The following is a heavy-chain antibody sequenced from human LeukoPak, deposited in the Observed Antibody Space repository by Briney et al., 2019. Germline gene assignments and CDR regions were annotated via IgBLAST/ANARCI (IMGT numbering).Heavy chain of an antibody. CDR1: GGTFSSYA. D-gene: IGHD3-10*01. V-gene: IGHV1-69*13. J-gene: IGHJ6*03. Sequence: ASVKVSCKASGGTFSSYAISWVRQAPGQRLEWMGGIIPIFGTANYAQKFQGRVTITADESTSTAYMELSSLRSEDTAVYYCATAMVRGVTRYYYYYYMDVWGKGTTVTISS. CDR2: IIPIFGTA. CDR3: ATAMVRGVTRYYYYYYMDV.